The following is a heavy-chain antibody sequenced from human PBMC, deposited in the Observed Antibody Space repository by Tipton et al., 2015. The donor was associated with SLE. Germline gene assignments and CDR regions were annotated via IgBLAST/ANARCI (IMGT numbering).Heavy chain of an antibody. CDR3: AIRARGHDY. CDR2: VSDIEGT. V-gene: IGHV4-34*01. J-gene: IGHJ4*02. CDR1: GGSFSGYF. Sequence: TLSLTCAVYGGSFSGYFWSWIRQPPGKGLEWIGEVSDIEGTNNNPSLTSRVTISEDKSKKQLSLNLRSVTAADTAVYYCAIRARGHDYWGQGTLVTVSS.